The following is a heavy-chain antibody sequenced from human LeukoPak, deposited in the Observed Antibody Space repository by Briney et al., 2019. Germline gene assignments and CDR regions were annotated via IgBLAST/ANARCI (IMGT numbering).Heavy chain of an antibody. J-gene: IGHJ4*02. CDR2: ISSSSSYI. CDR1: GFTFSSYS. CDR3: AKGGIQLWPGGFDY. D-gene: IGHD5-18*01. V-gene: IGHV3-21*01. Sequence: GGSLRLSCAASGFTFSSYSMNWVRQATGKGLEWVSSISSSSSYIYYAGSVKGRFTISRDNAKNSLYLQMNSLRAEDTAVYYCAKGGIQLWPGGFDYWGQGTLVTVSS.